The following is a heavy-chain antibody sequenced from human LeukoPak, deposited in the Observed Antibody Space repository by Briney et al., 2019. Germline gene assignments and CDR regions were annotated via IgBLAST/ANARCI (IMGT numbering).Heavy chain of an antibody. CDR1: GGSFSGYY. J-gene: IGHJ3*02. CDR3: ARGCLYYDFWSGYYDAPYAFDI. D-gene: IGHD3-3*01. V-gene: IGHV4-34*01. CDR2: INHSGST. Sequence: SETLSLTCAVYGGSFSGYYWSWIRQPPGKGLEWIGEINHSGSTNYNPSLKSRVTISVDRSKNQFSLKLSSVTAADTAVYYCARGCLYYDFWSGYYDAPYAFDIWGQGTMVAVSS.